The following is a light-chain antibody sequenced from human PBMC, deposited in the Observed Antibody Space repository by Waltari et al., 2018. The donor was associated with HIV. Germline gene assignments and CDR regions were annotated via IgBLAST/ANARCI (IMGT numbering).Light chain of an antibody. V-gene: IGKV1-39*01. CDR3: QQSYSTPYT. CDR2: VAS. Sequence: DIQMTQSPSSLSASVGDRVSITCRASQSISNFLNWYQQKPGKAPKVMISVASSLQSGVPSRFSGSGSGTNFTLTISNLQPEDFASYYCQQSYSTPYTFGQGTKLEIK. J-gene: IGKJ2*01. CDR1: QSISNF.